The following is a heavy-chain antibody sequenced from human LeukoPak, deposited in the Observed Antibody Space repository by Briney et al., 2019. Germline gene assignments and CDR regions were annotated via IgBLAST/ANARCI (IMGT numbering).Heavy chain of an antibody. CDR3: ARDRGGYSYGLKFFDY. J-gene: IGHJ4*02. Sequence: GGSLRLSCAASRFTFSDHYMSWIRQAPGKGLEWVSYISSGGTTIYYADSVKGRFTISRDNAKNSLYLQMNSLRAEDTAVYYCARDRGGYSYGLKFFDYWGQGTLVTVSS. CDR2: ISSGGTTI. V-gene: IGHV3-11*04. D-gene: IGHD5-18*01. CDR1: RFTFSDHY.